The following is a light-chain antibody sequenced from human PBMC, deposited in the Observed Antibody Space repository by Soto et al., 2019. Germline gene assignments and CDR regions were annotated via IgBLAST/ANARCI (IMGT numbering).Light chain of an antibody. CDR3: QQYGSSPKT. CDR2: GAS. CDR1: QSVSGSY. J-gene: IGKJ1*01. Sequence: EIVLTQSPGTLSLSPGERATLSCRASQSVSGSYLAWYQQKPGQXPRVLIYGASSRATGIPDRFSGSGSGTDCTITISRLEPEDGEVYDCQQYGSSPKTFGQGTKVDIK. V-gene: IGKV3-20*01.